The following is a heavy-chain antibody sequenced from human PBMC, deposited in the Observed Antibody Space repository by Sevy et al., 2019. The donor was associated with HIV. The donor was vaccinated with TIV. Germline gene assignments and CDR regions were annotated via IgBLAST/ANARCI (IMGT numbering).Heavy chain of an antibody. D-gene: IGHD2-2*01. Sequence: GGSLRLSCAASGFTFSSYSMNWVRQAPGKGLEWVSSISSSSSYIYYADSVKGRFTISRDNAKNSLYLQMNSLRAEDTAVYYCARVPSWVVVPLIDYWGQGTLVTVSS. CDR2: ISSSSSYI. CDR3: ARVPSWVVVPLIDY. V-gene: IGHV3-21*01. CDR1: GFTFSSYS. J-gene: IGHJ4*02.